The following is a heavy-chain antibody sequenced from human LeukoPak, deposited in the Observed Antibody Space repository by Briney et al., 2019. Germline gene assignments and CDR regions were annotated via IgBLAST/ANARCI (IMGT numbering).Heavy chain of an antibody. CDR3: ARLPLIATTRGGFDP. V-gene: IGHV4-59*08. CDR2: VYDTGAT. J-gene: IGHJ5*02. CDR1: GGSISGYY. D-gene: IGHD1/OR15-1a*01. Sequence: SEALSLTCTVSGGSISGYYWSWIRQPPGKRLEWIGYVYDTGATNYNPSLKSRFTISIDTSKNQFSLYLSSVTAADAAVYYCARLPLIATTRGGFDPWGQGTLVTVSS.